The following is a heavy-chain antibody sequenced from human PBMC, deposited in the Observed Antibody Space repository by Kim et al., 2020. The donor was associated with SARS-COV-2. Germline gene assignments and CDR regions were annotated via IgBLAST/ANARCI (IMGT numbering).Heavy chain of an antibody. CDR2: ISYDGSNK. CDR3: AKGPHYYDSSGYYYY. Sequence: GGSLRLSCAASGFTFSSYGMHWVRQAPGKGLEWVAVISYDGSNKYYADSVKGRFTISRDNSKNTLYLQMNSLRAEDTAVYYCAKGPHYYDSSGYYYYWGQGTLVTVSS. J-gene: IGHJ4*02. D-gene: IGHD3-22*01. CDR1: GFTFSSYG. V-gene: IGHV3-30*18.